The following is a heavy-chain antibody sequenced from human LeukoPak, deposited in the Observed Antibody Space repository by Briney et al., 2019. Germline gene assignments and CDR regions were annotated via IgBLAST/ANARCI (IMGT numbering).Heavy chain of an antibody. V-gene: IGHV3-23*01. CDR3: AKDSRDGYNPFDY. J-gene: IGHJ4*02. D-gene: IGHD5-24*01. CDR1: GFTFSSYA. Sequence: PGGSLRLSCAASGFTFSSYAMSWVRQAPGKGLEWVSAISGSGGSTYYADSVKGRFTISRDNSKNTLYLQMNSLRAEDMAVYYCAKDSRDGYNPFDYWGQGTLVTVSS. CDR2: ISGSGGST.